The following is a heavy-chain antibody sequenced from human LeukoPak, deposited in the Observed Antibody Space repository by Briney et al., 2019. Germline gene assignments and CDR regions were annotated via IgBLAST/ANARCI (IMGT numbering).Heavy chain of an antibody. CDR1: GGTFSSYA. Sequence: GSSVKVSCKASGGTFSSYAISWVRQAPGQGLEWMGGIIPIFGTANYAQKFQGRVTITTDESTSTAYMELSSLRSEDTAVYYCARVSLRGYSYGPYYYYYMDVWGKGTTVTVSS. V-gene: IGHV1-69*05. CDR2: IIPIFGTA. CDR3: ARVSLRGYSYGPYYYYYMDV. D-gene: IGHD5-18*01. J-gene: IGHJ6*03.